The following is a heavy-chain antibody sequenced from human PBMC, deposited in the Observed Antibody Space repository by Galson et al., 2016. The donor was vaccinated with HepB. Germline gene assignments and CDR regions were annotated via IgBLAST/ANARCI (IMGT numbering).Heavy chain of an antibody. V-gene: IGHV4-39*01. CDR2: KYYSGAT. J-gene: IGHJ4*02. CDR3: ARHTGYNYGYVGS. Sequence: ETLSLTCTVSGGSISSSGYYWGWIRQPPGKGLEWIGSKYYSGATYYSPSLKGRVTISLDTSKNQFSLRLNSVTAADTATYYCARHTGYNYGYVGSWGQGSLVTVSS. CDR1: GGSISSSGYY. D-gene: IGHD5-18*01.